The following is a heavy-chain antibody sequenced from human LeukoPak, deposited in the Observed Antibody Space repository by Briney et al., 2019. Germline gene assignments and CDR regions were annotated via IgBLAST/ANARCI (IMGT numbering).Heavy chain of an antibody. CDR1: GFTFSSYG. D-gene: IGHD3-3*01. V-gene: IGHV3-33*06. Sequence: PGGSLRLSCAASGFTFSSYGMHWVRQAPGKGLEWVAVIWYDGSNKYYADSVKGRFTISRDNSKNTLYLQMNSLRAEDTAVYYCAKGGRTYYDFWSGYWVDYWGQGTLVTVSS. CDR3: AKGGRTYYDFWSGYWVDY. CDR2: IWYDGSNK. J-gene: IGHJ4*02.